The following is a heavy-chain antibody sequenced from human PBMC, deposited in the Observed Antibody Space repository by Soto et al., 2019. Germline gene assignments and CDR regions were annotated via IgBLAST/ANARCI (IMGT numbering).Heavy chain of an antibody. V-gene: IGHV1-69*13. CDR3: ARSASSDIVVVPATYYYYGMDV. CDR1: GGTFNTYA. CDR2: IVPIFRRA. J-gene: IGHJ6*02. Sequence: SVKVSCKTSGGTFNTYAINWVRQAPGQGLEWMGGIVPIFRRANYAQKFQGRVTITADESTSTAYMELSSLRSEDTAVYYCARSASSDIVVVPATYYYYGMDVWGQGTTVTVSS. D-gene: IGHD2-2*01.